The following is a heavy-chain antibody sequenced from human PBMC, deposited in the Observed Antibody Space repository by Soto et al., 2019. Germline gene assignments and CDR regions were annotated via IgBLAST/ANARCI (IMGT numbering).Heavy chain of an antibody. CDR1: GYTLTSYY. CDR3: ARGISTTRYYYYYGMDV. CDR2: INPSGGIT. J-gene: IGHJ6*02. V-gene: IGHV1-46*01. Sequence: RXSAKVSGKASGYTLTSYYLHWVRQAPGQGPEWMGIINPSGGITNDAQKFQDRVTMTSDTSTSTVYMELSSLRSEDTAVYYCARGISTTRYYYYYGMDVWGQGTTVTVSS. D-gene: IGHD2-2*01.